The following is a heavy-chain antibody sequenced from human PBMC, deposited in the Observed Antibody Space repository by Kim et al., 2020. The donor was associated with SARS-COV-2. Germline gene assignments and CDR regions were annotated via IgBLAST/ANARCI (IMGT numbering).Heavy chain of an antibody. D-gene: IGHD3-10*01. V-gene: IGHV3-9*01. CDR1: GFTFDGYA. J-gene: IGHJ6*02. Sequence: GGSLRLSCAASGFTFDGYAMNWVRQAPGKGLEWVSGISSNSGSIVYADSVKGRFTISRDNAKNSLYLQMNSLRAEDTALYYCATIPVGFYYGMYVWGQGTTVTVSS. CDR2: ISSNSGSI. CDR3: ATIPVGFYYGMYV.